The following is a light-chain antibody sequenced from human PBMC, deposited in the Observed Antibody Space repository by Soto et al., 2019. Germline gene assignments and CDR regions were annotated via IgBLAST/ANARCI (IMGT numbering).Light chain of an antibody. V-gene: IGKV1D-13*01. J-gene: IGKJ3*01. CDR2: DAS. CDR1: QGISSA. CDR3: QQFNNYPPFT. Sequence: AIQLTQSPSSLSASVGDRVTITCRASQGISSALAWYQQKPGKAPKLLISDASSLESGVPSRFSGSGSGTDFTLTISSLQPEDFATYYCQQFNNYPPFTFGPGTKVDIK.